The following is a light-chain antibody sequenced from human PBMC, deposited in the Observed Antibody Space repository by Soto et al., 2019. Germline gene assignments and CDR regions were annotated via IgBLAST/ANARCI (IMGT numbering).Light chain of an antibody. CDR1: LSVSSTY. CDR3: QQYGRSPPFT. V-gene: IGKV3-20*01. J-gene: IGKJ2*01. Sequence: ILVTKSPCTLPLSPRERAPPPPRAPLSVSSTYIAWYQQNPGQAPRLPIYGASSRATGIPDRFSGSGSGTDFTLTISRLEPEDFAVYFCQQYGRSPPFTFGQGTKVDIK. CDR2: GAS.